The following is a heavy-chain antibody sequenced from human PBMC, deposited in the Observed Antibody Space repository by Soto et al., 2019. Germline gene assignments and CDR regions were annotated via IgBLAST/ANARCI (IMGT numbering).Heavy chain of an antibody. V-gene: IGHV3-23*01. J-gene: IGHJ4*02. Sequence: GGSLRLSCAASGFTFSSYAMSWVRQAPGQGLEWVSAISGSGGSTYYADSVKGRFTISRDNSKNTLYLQMNSLRAEDTAVYYCAKDLVTMVRGVAGYFDYWGQGTLVTVSS. CDR2: ISGSGGST. CDR1: GFTFSSYA. D-gene: IGHD3-10*01. CDR3: AKDLVTMVRGVAGYFDY.